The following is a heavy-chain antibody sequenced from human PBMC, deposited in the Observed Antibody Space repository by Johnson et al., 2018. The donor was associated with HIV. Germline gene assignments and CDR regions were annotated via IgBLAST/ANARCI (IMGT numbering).Heavy chain of an antibody. Sequence: EVQLVESGGGLVQPGGSLRLSCAASGFTFSSYDMHWVRQATGKGLEWVSAIGTAGDTYYPGSVKGRFTISRDNAKNSLYLQMNSLRAGDTAVYYCARVSGLTFGAFDIWGQGTMVTVSS. D-gene: IGHD3-22*01. CDR1: GFTFSSYD. V-gene: IGHV3-13*01. CDR2: IGTAGDT. CDR3: ARVSGLTFGAFDI. J-gene: IGHJ3*02.